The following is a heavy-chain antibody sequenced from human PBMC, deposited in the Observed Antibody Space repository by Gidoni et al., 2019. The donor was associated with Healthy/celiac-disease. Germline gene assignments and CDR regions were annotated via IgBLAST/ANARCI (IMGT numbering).Heavy chain of an antibody. CDR3: ARGITLNRAKYCSSTSCYEVNWFDP. V-gene: IGHV3-21*01. CDR2: ISSSSSYI. D-gene: IGHD2-2*01. Sequence: SYSMNWVRQAPGKGLEWVSSISSSSSYIYYADSVKGRFTISRDNAKNSLYLQMNSLRAEDTAVYYCARGITLNRAKYCSSTSCYEVNWFDPWGQGTLVTVSS. CDR1: SYS. J-gene: IGHJ5*02.